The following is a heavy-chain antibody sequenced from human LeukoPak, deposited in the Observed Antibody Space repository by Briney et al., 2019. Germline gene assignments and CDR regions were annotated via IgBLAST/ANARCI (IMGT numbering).Heavy chain of an antibody. CDR1: GGTFSSYA. CDR2: IIPSIGTA. D-gene: IGHD2-2*01. J-gene: IGHJ4*02. CDR3: ARARYCSSTSCYLRAQYYFDY. V-gene: IGHV1-69*05. Sequence: ASVKVSCKASGGTFSSYAISWVRQAPGQGLEWMRGIIPSIGTANYAQKFQGRVTITTDESTSTAYMELSSLRSEDTAVYYCARARYCSSTSCYLRAQYYFDYWGQGTLVTVSS.